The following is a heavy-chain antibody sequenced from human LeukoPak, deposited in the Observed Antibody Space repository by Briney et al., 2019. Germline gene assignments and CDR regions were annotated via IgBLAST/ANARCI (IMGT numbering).Heavy chain of an antibody. J-gene: IGHJ4*02. CDR2: INPSGGST. Sequence: APVKVSCKASGYTFNNHYMYWVQQAPGHGLEWMGVINPSGGSTSYAQKFQGRVTMTRDTSTRTVYMEVNSLRSEDTAVYYCARHGTYSSAIGMGYWGQGTLVTVSS. CDR3: ARHGTYSSAIGMGY. CDR1: GYTFNNHY. V-gene: IGHV1-46*02. D-gene: IGHD6-19*01.